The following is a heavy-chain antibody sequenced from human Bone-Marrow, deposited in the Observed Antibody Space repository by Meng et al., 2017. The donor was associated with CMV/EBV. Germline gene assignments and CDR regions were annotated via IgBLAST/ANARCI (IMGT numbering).Heavy chain of an antibody. CDR2: ISYDGSNK. CDR3: AKESSSYNWKNWLDP. CDR1: RFTFSSYA. D-gene: IGHD1-20*01. V-gene: IGHV3-30*04. Sequence: GGSLRLSCAASRFTFSSYAMHWLRQAPGKGLEWVAVISYDGSNKYYADSVKGRFTISRDNSKNTLYLQMNSLRTEDTAVYYCAKESSSYNWKNWLDPWGQGTLVTVSS. J-gene: IGHJ5*02.